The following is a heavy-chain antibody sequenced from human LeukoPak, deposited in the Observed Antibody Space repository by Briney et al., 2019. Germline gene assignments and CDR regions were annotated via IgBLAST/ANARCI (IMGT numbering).Heavy chain of an antibody. D-gene: IGHD2-8*02. J-gene: IGHJ5*01. CDR2: ISSSSSYI. CDR1: GFTFSSYS. V-gene: IGHV3-21*01. Sequence: PGGSLRLSCAASGFTFSSYSMNWVRQAPGKGLEWVSSISSSSSYIYYADSVKGRFTISRDNVDNVVYLQMNSLGAEDTAVYYCARVAVSGPTGWFDSWGQGTLVIVSP. CDR3: ARVAVSGPTGWFDS.